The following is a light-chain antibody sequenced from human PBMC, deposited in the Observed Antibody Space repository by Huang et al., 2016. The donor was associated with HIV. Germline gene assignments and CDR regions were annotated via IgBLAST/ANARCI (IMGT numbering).Light chain of an antibody. Sequence: DIQMTQSPSSLSASVGDRVTITCQASQEISNYLNWYQHKPGNAPMLLIDASFSLQSGFPSRFSGSVSETDFTLTISHLQPDDSATYYCQQSYSKVTFGGGTKVEIK. J-gene: IGKJ4*01. CDR3: QQSYSKVT. CDR2: ASF. CDR1: QEISNY. V-gene: IGKV1-39*01.